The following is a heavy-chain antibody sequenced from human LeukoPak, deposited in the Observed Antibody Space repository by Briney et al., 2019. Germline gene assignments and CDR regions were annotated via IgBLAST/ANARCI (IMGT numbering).Heavy chain of an antibody. CDR1: GFTFSSYA. Sequence: GGSLRLSCAASGFTFSSYAMSWVRQAPGKGLEWVSAISGSGGSTYHADSVKGRFTISRDNSKNTLYLQMESLRAGDTAVYYCAKDKSSGYYYFDYWGQGTLVTVSS. D-gene: IGHD3-22*01. J-gene: IGHJ4*02. CDR3: AKDKSSGYYYFDY. V-gene: IGHV3-23*01. CDR2: ISGSGGST.